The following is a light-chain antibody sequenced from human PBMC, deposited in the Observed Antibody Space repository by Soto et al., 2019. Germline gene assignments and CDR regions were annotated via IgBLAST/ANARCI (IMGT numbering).Light chain of an antibody. CDR2: GVS. CDR1: SSDVGGYNY. J-gene: IGLJ2*01. V-gene: IGLV2-8*01. CDR3: SSYAGSLVV. Sequence: QSALTQPPSASGSPGQSVTISCTGTSSDVGGYNYVSWYQQHPGKAPKLMIYGVSKGPSGVPDCFSGSKSGNTASLTVSGLQAEDEADYYCSSYAGSLVVFGGGTQLTVL.